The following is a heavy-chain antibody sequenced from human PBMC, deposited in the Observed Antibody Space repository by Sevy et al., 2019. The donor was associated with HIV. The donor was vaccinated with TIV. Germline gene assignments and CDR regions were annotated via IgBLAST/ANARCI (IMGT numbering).Heavy chain of an antibody. CDR2: IRGKRNGETK. V-gene: IGHV3-49*04. D-gene: IGHD1-26*01. J-gene: IGHJ6*02. CDR1: GFIFGDYT. CDR3: TRVEGAADWGMDV. Sequence: GGSLRLSCSPSGFIFGDYTVSWVRQAPGKGLEWIAFIRGKRNGETKEYAGSVRGRFTILRDDSKSIAYLQMNSLKTEDTAVYYCTRVEGAADWGMDVWSQGTTVTVSS.